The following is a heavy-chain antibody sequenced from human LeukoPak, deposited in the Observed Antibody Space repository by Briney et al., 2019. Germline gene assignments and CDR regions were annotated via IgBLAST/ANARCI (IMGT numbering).Heavy chain of an antibody. V-gene: IGHV3-9*01. J-gene: IGHJ4*02. Sequence: AGGSLRLSCAASGFTFDDYAMHWVRQAPGKGLEWVSGISWNSGSIGYADSVKGRFTISRDNSKNSLYLQMNSLRIEDTAFYYCAKDIIGYAPLWGQGTLVTVSS. D-gene: IGHD2-8*01. CDR3: AKDIIGYAPL. CDR1: GFTFDDYA. CDR2: ISWNSGSI.